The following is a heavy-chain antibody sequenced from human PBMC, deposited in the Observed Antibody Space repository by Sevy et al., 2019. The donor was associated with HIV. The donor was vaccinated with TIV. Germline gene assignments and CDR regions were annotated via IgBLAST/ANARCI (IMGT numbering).Heavy chain of an antibody. Sequence: GVSLRLSCAASGFTFSSYAMHWVRQAPGKGLEWVAVISYDGSNKYYADSVKGRFTISRDNSKNTLYLQMNSLRAEDTAVYYCARQAYCGGDCYGYFDYWGQGTLVTVSS. CDR3: ARQAYCGGDCYGYFDY. V-gene: IGHV3-30-3*01. CDR1: GFTFSSYA. CDR2: ISYDGSNK. J-gene: IGHJ4*02. D-gene: IGHD2-21*02.